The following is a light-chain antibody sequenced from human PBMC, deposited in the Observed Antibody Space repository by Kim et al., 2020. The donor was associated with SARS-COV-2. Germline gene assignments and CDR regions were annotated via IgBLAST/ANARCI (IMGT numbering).Light chain of an antibody. J-gene: IGKJ4*01. CDR3: QQYSNYPLT. CDR1: QSVRGW. Sequence: ASVGDRITMPCRASQSVRGWLAWYQQKPGNAPNHLIYKASTLESGVPSRFSGSGSGTEFTLTISSLQPDDFATYYCQQYSNYPLTFGGGTKVDIK. V-gene: IGKV1-5*03. CDR2: KAS.